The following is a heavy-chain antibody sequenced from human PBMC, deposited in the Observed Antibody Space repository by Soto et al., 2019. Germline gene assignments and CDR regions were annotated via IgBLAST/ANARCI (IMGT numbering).Heavy chain of an antibody. J-gene: IGHJ5*02. CDR3: ARGPYMYYDFWSGYSGWFDP. V-gene: IGHV1-8*01. Sequence: CKASGYTFTSYDINWVRQATGQGLEWMGWMNPNSGNTGYAQKFQGRVTMTRNTSISTAYMELSSLRSEDTAVYYCARGPYMYYDFWSGYSGWFDPWGQGTLVTISS. CDR1: GYTFTSYD. CDR2: MNPNSGNT. D-gene: IGHD3-3*01.